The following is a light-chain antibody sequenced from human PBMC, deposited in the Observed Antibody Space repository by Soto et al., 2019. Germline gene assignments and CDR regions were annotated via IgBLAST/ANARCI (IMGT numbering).Light chain of an antibody. CDR2: QVS. Sequence: QSVLTQPASVSGSAGQSITISCTGTSSDVGGNKYVSWYQQHPGKAPKLLINQVSNRPSGVSNRFSGSKSGNTASLTISGXLAEDESDYFCTSSTSDSLYVFGTGTKVTV. CDR3: TSSTSDSLYV. J-gene: IGLJ1*01. CDR1: SSDVGGNKY. V-gene: IGLV2-14*01.